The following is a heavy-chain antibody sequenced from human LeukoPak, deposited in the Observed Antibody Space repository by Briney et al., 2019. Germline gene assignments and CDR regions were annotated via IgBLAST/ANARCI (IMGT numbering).Heavy chain of an antibody. J-gene: IGHJ4*02. CDR1: GFTFSGYS. V-gene: IGHV3-48*01. CDR3: ARSRSHITMVRGVILY. CDR2: ISSSSITI. D-gene: IGHD3-10*01. Sequence: TGGSLRLSCAASGFTFSGYSMNWVRQAPGKGLEWVSYISSSSITIYYADSVKGRFTISRDNSKNTLYLQMNSLRAEDTAVYYCARSRSHITMVRGVILYWGQGTLVTVSS.